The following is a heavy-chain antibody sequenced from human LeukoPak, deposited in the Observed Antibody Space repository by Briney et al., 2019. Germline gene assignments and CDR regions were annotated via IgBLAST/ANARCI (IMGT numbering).Heavy chain of an antibody. D-gene: IGHD6-19*01. CDR3: ARASSDWYLYFQH. Sequence: PSESLSLTCAVSGGSISSGGYSWSWIRQPPGKGLEWIGYIYHSGSTYYNPSLKSRVTISVDRSKNQFSLKLSSVTAADTAVYYCARASSDWYLYFQHWGQGTLVTVSS. CDR1: GGSISSGGYS. V-gene: IGHV4-30-2*01. J-gene: IGHJ1*01. CDR2: IYHSGST.